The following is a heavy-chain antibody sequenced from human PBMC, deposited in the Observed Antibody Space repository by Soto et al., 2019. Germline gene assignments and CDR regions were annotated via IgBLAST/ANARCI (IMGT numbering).Heavy chain of an antibody. J-gene: IGHJ4*02. Sequence: GESLKISCAASGFTFSNAWMSWVRQAPGKGLEWVGRIKSKTDGGTTDYAAPVKARFTISRDDSKNTLYLQMNSLKTDDTAVYYCTTGIPGVVTASLAHDYWGQGTLVTVSS. CDR2: IKSKTDGGTT. CDR3: TTGIPGVVTASLAHDY. CDR1: GFTFSNAW. D-gene: IGHD2-21*02. V-gene: IGHV3-15*01.